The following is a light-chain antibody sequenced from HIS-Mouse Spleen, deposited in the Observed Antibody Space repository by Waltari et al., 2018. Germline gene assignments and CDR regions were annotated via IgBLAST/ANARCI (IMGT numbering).Light chain of an antibody. CDR2: EVS. CDR1: SSDVGGYNY. V-gene: IGLV2-8*01. CDR3: SSYAGSNNLV. J-gene: IGLJ3*02. Sequence: QSALTQPPSASGSPGQSVTISCPGTSSDVGGYNYVSWYQQHPGKAPKPMFYEVSKRPSGVPYRFSGSNAGNTASLTVSGLQAEDEADYYCSSYAGSNNLVFGGGTKLTVL.